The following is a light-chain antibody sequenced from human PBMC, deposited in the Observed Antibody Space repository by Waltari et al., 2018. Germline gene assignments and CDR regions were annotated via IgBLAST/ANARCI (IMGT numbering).Light chain of an antibody. Sequence: IQMTQSPSSLSASVGDRVTITCRASQSISSYLNWYQQKPGKAPKLLIYAASSLQSGVPSRFSGSGSGTDFTFTISSLQPEDIATYYCQQYDNLWTFGQGTKVEIK. CDR3: QQYDNLWT. CDR1: QSISSY. CDR2: AAS. V-gene: IGKV1-33*01. J-gene: IGKJ1*01.